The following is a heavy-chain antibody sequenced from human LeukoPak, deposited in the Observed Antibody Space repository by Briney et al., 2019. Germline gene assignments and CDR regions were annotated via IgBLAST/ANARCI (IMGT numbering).Heavy chain of an antibody. Sequence: ASVKVSCKASGGTFSSYAISWVRQAPGQGLEWMGGIIPIFGTANYAQKFQGRVTITADESTSTAYMELSSLRSEDTAVYYCAREGYYSGGSCYTGVNWFDPWGQGTLVTVSS. CDR2: IIPIFGTA. J-gene: IGHJ5*02. CDR3: AREGYYSGGSCYTGVNWFDP. V-gene: IGHV1-69*13. D-gene: IGHD2-15*01. CDR1: GGTFSSYA.